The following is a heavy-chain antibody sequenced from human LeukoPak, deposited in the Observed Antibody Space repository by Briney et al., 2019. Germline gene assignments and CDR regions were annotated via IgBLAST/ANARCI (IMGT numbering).Heavy chain of an antibody. D-gene: IGHD3-22*01. CDR2: MYYSGST. Sequence: PSQTLSLTCTVSGGSISSGDYYWSWIRQLPGKGLEWIAYMYYSGSTYYNPSLKSRVTMSADTSKNQLSLKLSSVTAADTAVYYCARPYYYDSRIDPWGQGILVTVSS. V-gene: IGHV4-30-4*01. J-gene: IGHJ5*02. CDR3: ARPYYYDSRIDP. CDR1: GGSISSGDYY.